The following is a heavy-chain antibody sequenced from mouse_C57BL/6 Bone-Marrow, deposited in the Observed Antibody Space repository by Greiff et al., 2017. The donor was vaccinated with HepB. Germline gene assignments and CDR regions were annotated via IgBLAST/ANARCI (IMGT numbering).Heavy chain of an antibody. CDR2: ISNGGGST. Sequence: EVKVEESGGGLVQPGGSLKLSCAASGFTFSDYYMYWVRQTPEKRLEWVAYISNGGGSTYYPDTVKGRFTISRDNAKNTLYLQMSRLKSEDTAMYYCARGNLGRPYYAMDYWGQGTSVTVSS. CDR1: GFTFSDYY. V-gene: IGHV5-12*01. D-gene: IGHD2-10*02. CDR3: ARGNLGRPYYAMDY. J-gene: IGHJ4*01.